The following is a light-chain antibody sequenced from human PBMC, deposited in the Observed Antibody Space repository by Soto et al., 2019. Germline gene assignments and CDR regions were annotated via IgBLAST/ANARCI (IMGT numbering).Light chain of an antibody. CDR2: EVT. CDR1: SSDVGAYKY. Sequence: QSALTQPPSASGSPGQSVTISCTGTSSDVGAYKYVSWYQQYPGKAPKLMIYEVTKRPSGVPDRFSGSKSGNTASLTVSGLQAEDEADYYCTSYVGNDIEVFGGGTKVTVL. V-gene: IGLV2-8*01. J-gene: IGLJ3*02. CDR3: TSYVGNDIEV.